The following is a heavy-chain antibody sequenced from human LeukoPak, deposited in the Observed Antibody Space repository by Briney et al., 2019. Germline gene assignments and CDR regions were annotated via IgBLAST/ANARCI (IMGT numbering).Heavy chain of an antibody. Sequence: GGSLRLSCAASGFTFSSYSMNWVRQAPGKGLEWVSYISSSSSTIYYADSVKGRFTISRDNAKNSLYLQMNSLRAEDTAVYYCARGLGYSYGYLWGQGTLVTVSS. CDR2: ISSSSSTI. CDR1: GFTFSSYS. V-gene: IGHV3-48*01. D-gene: IGHD5-18*01. CDR3: ARGLGYSYGYL. J-gene: IGHJ5*02.